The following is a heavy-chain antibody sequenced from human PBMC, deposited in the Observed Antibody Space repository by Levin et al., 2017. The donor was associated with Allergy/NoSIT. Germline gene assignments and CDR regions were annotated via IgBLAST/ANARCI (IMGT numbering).Heavy chain of an antibody. D-gene: IGHD2-21*02. V-gene: IGHV3-23*01. CDR2: ISASGTSI. CDR3: AKGAMTAHFDY. Sequence: PGGSLRLSCAASGFTFSSSPMSWVRQAPTKGLEWVSSISASGTSIFSADSVKGRFTISRDNSRNTLYLQMSGLRAEDTALYYCAKGAMTAHFDYWGQGTLVTVSS. CDR1: GFTFSSSP. J-gene: IGHJ4*02.